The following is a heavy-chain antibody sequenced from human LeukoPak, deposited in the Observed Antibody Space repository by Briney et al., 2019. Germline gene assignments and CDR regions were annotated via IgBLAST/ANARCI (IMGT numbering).Heavy chain of an antibody. D-gene: IGHD5-12*01. V-gene: IGHV4-34*01. CDR3: ALRGRYSGYSYYYYGMDV. CDR2: INHSGST. J-gene: IGHJ6*04. CDR1: GGSFSGYY. Sequence: SETLSLTCAVYGGSFSGYYWSWIRQPPGKGLEWIGEINHSGSTNYNPSLTSRVTISVDTSKNQSSLKLSSVTAADTAVYYCALRGRYSGYSYYYYGMDVWGKGTTVTVSS.